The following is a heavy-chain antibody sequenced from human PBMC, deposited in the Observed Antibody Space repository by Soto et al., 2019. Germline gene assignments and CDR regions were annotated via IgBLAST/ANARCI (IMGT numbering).Heavy chain of an antibody. CDR2: ISYDGSNK. CDR3: ARDRGCSSTSCYYHYYYGMDV. V-gene: IGHV3-30-3*01. J-gene: IGHJ6*02. D-gene: IGHD2-2*01. Sequence: GGSLRLSCAASGFTFSSYAMHWVRQAPGKGLEWVAVISYDGSNKYYADSVKGRFTISRDNSKNTLYLQMNSLRAEDTAVYYCARDRGCSSTSCYYHYYYGMDVWGQGTTVTVSS. CDR1: GFTFSSYA.